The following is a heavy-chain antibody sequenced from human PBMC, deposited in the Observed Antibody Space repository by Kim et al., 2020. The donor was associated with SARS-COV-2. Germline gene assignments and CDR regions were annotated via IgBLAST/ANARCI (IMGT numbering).Heavy chain of an antibody. D-gene: IGHD2-8*01. V-gene: IGHV1-18*01. Sequence: ASVKVSCKASDYSFSYYYVNWVRQAPGQGLEWVGSISAYNGNTEFAPKFQGRVTLTTSTSTSTGYMEMRNLTSDDTAVYYCARGRDNFENGVYFQWSSDVWGRGTQVSVSS. J-gene: IGHJ2*01. CDR1: DYSFSYYY. CDR3: ARGRDNFENGVYFQWSSDV. CDR2: ISAYNGNT.